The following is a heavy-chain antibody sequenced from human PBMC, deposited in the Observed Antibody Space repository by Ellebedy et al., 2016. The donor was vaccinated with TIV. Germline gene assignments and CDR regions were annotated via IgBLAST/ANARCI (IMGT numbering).Heavy chain of an antibody. CDR3: ARSCSPSCWECLEY. V-gene: IGHV4-59*13. CDR2: LTHTGRT. Sequence: SETLSLTXTVSGDCFTSYYWTWIRQPPGKGLEWVGHLTHTGRTNYNPSLQSRVAISLDSSKTQFSLELNSVTAADTAVYFCARSCSPSCWECLEYWGQGVLVTVSS. J-gene: IGHJ4*02. CDR1: GDCFTSYY. D-gene: IGHD2-2*01.